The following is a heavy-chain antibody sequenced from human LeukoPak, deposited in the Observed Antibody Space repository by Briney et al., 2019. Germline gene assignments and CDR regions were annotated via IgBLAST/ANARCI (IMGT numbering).Heavy chain of an antibody. Sequence: SQTLSLTCAISGDSVSSNSAAWNWIRQSPSRGLEWLGRTYYRSKWYNDYAVSVKSRITINPDTSKNQFSLQLNSVTPEDTAGYYCARGARGSSTSGDYYGMDVWGQGTTVTVSS. CDR1: GDSVSSNSAA. CDR3: ARGARGSSTSGDYYGMDV. V-gene: IGHV6-1*01. D-gene: IGHD2-2*01. CDR2: TYYRSKWYN. J-gene: IGHJ6*02.